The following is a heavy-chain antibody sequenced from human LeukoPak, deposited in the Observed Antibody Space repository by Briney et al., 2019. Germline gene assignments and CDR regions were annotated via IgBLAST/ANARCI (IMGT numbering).Heavy chain of an antibody. CDR3: TRDSPGYCSSTSCFFSYYFDY. J-gene: IGHJ4*02. D-gene: IGHD2-2*01. V-gene: IGHV3-49*04. Sequence: GGSLRLSCTASGFTFGDHAMSWVRQAPGKGLEWVGFIRSKAYGGTTEYAASVKGRFTISRDDSKSIAYLQMNSLKTEDTAVYYCTRDSPGYCSSTSCFFSYYFDYWGQGTLVTVSS. CDR2: IRSKAYGGTT. CDR1: GFTFGDHA.